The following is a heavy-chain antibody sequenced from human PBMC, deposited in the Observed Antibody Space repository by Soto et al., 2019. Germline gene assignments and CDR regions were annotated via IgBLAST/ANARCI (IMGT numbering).Heavy chain of an antibody. V-gene: IGHV1-69*13. CDR1: GGTFSSHA. CDR2: IIPIFGTA. CDR3: ARNIGDSSGYYYDGDAFDI. J-gene: IGHJ3*02. D-gene: IGHD3-22*01. Sequence: SVKVSCKASGGTFSSHAISWVRQAPGQGLEWMGGIIPIFGTANYAQKFQGRVTITADESTSTAYMELSSLRSEDTAVYYCARNIGDSSGYYYDGDAFDIWGQGTMVTVSS.